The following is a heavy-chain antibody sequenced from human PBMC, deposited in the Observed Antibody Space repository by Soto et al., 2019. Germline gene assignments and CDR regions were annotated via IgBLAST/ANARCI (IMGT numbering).Heavy chain of an antibody. J-gene: IGHJ4*02. CDR2: ISSSSSTI. CDR3: ARDSGYSSGWYGATGDY. D-gene: IGHD6-19*01. Sequence: EVQLVESGGGLVQPGGSLRLSCAASGFTFSSYSMNWVRQAPGKGLKWVSYISSSSSTIYYADSVKGRFTISRDNAKSSLYLQMNSLRDEDTAVYYCARDSGYSSGWYGATGDYWGQGTLVTVSS. V-gene: IGHV3-48*02. CDR1: GFTFSSYS.